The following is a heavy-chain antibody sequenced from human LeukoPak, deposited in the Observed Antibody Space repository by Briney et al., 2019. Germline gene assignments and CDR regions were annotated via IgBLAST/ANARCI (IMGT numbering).Heavy chain of an antibody. CDR3: ARHEYSGSYYGLSWFDP. Sequence: SETLSLTCTVSGGSISSYYWSWIRQPPGKGLEWIGYIYYSGSTNYNPSLQSRVTISVDTSKNQFSLKLSSVTAADTAVYYCARHEYSGSYYGLSWFDPWGQGTLVTVSS. CDR1: GGSISSYY. D-gene: IGHD1-26*01. CDR2: IYYSGST. V-gene: IGHV4-59*01. J-gene: IGHJ5*02.